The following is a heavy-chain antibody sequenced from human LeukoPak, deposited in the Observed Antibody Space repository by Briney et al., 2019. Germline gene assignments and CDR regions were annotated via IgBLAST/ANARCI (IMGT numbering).Heavy chain of an antibody. CDR2: IYYSGST. J-gene: IGHJ4*02. V-gene: IGHV4-39*01. CDR3: ASGGATYYDFWSGYPRVFDFNY. Sequence: SETLSLTCTVSGGSISSSSYYWGWIRQPPGKGLERIGSIYYSGSTYYNPSLKSRVTISVDTSKNQFSLKLSSVTAADTSVYYCASGGATYYDFWSGYPRVFDFNYWAREPWSPSPQ. CDR1: GGSISSSSYY. D-gene: IGHD3-3*01.